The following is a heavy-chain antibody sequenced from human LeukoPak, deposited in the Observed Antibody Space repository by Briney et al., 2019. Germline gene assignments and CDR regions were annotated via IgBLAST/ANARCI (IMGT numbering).Heavy chain of an antibody. V-gene: IGHV3-7*01. CDR1: GFTFSSHW. J-gene: IGHJ4*02. CDR2: IWQEGSEK. D-gene: IGHD3-16*01. Sequence: GGSLRLSCVASGFTFSSHWMSWVRQAPGKGLEWVAHIWQEGSEKYYVDSVKGRFTISRDNTRNSLFLHMNSLRAEDTAVYFCARDQNLISWGLDYFDYWGQGTLVTVSS. CDR3: ARDQNLISWGLDYFDY.